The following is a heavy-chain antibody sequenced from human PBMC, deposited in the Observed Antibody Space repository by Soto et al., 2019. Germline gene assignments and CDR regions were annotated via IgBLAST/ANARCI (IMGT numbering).Heavy chain of an antibody. CDR1: QFTFSSCA. CDR2: ISGSGGNT. CDR3: AKSDYYDRSGYRVFDY. D-gene: IGHD3-22*01. Sequence: GGSLRLSCAASQFTFSSCAMSWVRQAPGKGLKWVPSISGSGGNTNYADSVKGRFTISRDSSKNTLFLQMSSLRAEDTAIYYCAKSDYYDRSGYRVFDYWGLGILVTVSS. J-gene: IGHJ4*02. V-gene: IGHV3-23*01.